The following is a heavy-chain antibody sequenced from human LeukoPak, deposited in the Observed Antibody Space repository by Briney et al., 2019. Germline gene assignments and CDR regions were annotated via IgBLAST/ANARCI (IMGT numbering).Heavy chain of an antibody. J-gene: IGHJ4*02. V-gene: IGHV3-66*03. D-gene: IGHD5-24*01. CDR2: IYSCGST. CDR3: ARERDEGFDY. Sequence: PGGSLRLSCAASGFTVSSNYMSWVRQAPGKGLEWVSVIYSCGSTYYADSVKGRFTISRDNARNSLYLQMNSLKAEDTAVYYCARERDEGFDYWGQGTLVTVSS. CDR1: GFTVSSNY.